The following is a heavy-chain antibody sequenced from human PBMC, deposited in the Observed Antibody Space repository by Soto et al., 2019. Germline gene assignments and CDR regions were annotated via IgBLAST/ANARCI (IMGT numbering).Heavy chain of an antibody. CDR3: ARHYSSGSRNWFDP. J-gene: IGHJ5*02. V-gene: IGHV4-39*01. D-gene: IGHD6-19*01. CDR2: IYYSGST. Sequence: SETLSLTCSVSGGSINSSSYFWGWVRQPPGKGLEWIGSIYYSGSTYYNPSLRSRVTISVDTSKNQFSLKLSSVTAADTAVFYCARHYSSGSRNWFDPWGKGTLVTVSS. CDR1: GGSINSSSYF.